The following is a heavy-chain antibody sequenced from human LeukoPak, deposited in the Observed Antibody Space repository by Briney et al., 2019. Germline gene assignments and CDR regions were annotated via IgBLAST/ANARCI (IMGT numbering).Heavy chain of an antibody. CDR3: ARERTYGSGSYIFDF. V-gene: IGHV4-4*07. CDR2: IYSSGST. D-gene: IGHD3-10*01. Sequence: PSETLSLTCTVSGGSISSYYWSWIRQPAGKGLEWIGHIYSSGSTNYNPSLKSRVTMSVDTSKNQFSLKLSSVTAADTAVYYCARERTYGSGSYIFDFWGQGTLVTVSS. J-gene: IGHJ4*02. CDR1: GGSISSYY.